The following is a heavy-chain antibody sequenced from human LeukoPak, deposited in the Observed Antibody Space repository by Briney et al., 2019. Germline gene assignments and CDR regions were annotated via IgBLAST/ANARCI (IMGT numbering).Heavy chain of an antibody. CDR2: ISYDGSNK. CDR3: ARDRIAVAGSGYVY. Sequence: PGGSLRLSCAASGFTFSSYAMHWVRQAPGKGLEWVAVISYDGSNKYYADSVKGRFTISRDNSKNTLYLQMNSLRAEDTAVYCCARDRIAVAGSGYVYWGQGTLVTVSS. D-gene: IGHD6-19*01. V-gene: IGHV3-30-3*01. J-gene: IGHJ4*02. CDR1: GFTFSSYA.